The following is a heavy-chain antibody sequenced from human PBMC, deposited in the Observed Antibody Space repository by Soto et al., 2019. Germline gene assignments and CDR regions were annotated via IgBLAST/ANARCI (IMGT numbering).Heavy chain of an antibody. CDR2: INPNSGGT. D-gene: IGHD1-7*01. CDR3: ARDGNYARLDYGLDV. J-gene: IGHJ6*02. Sequence: QVQLVQSGAEVKKPGASVKVSCKASGYTFTGYFVHWVRQAPVQGLEWMGWINPNSGGTNYAKKFQDWVTLTRDTSTTTVYMELSSLSSADTTVYYCARDGNYARLDYGLDVWGQGTTVTVSS. V-gene: IGHV1-2*04. CDR1: GYTFTGYF.